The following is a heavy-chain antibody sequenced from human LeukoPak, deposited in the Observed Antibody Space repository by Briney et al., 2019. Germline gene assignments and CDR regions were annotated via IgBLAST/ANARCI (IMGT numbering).Heavy chain of an antibody. CDR2: IRYDGTNK. J-gene: IGHJ1*01. V-gene: IGHV3-30*02. Sequence: GGSLRLSCAASGFTFSSYGMHWVRQAPGKGLEWVTFIRYDGTNKYYADSVKGRFTISRDNSKNTLYLQMNSLRAEDTAVYYCANGVPNNDYGDYEHFQHWGQGTLVTVSS. D-gene: IGHD4-17*01. CDR1: GFTFSSYG. CDR3: ANGVPNNDYGDYEHFQH.